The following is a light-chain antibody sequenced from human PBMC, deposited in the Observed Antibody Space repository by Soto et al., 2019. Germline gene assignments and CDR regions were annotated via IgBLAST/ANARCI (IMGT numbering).Light chain of an antibody. CDR1: QTISDY. V-gene: IGKV1-5*03. CDR2: KAS. CDR3: LQDNSYWT. J-gene: IGKJ1*01. Sequence: DIQVTLSLSSLSASVGDRVTITCRTSQTISDYLNWYQHKPGSAPKLLIYKASTLDSGVPSRFSGNGSGTDFALTFISVQPEDCATYYCLQDNSYWTFGLGT.